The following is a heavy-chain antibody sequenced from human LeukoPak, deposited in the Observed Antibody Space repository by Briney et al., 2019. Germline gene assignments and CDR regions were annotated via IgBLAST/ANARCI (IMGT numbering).Heavy chain of an antibody. CDR3: ARESAWGIAVAGTSY. Sequence: GGSLRLSCAAPGFTFSSYEMNWVRQAPWKGLEWVSYISSSGSTIYYADSVKGRFTISRDNAKNTLYLQMNSLRAEDTAVYYCARESAWGIAVAGTSYWGQGTLVTVSS. CDR1: GFTFSSYE. V-gene: IGHV3-48*03. D-gene: IGHD6-19*01. CDR2: ISSSGSTI. J-gene: IGHJ4*02.